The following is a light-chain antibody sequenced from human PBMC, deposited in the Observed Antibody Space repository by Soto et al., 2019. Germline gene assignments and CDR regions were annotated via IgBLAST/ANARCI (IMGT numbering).Light chain of an antibody. Sequence: EIVLTQSPATLSLSPGERATLSCRASQSVSSYLAWYQQKPGQAPRLLIYDASNRATGIPARFRGSGSGTNFTLTINTLEPEDSALYFCHQYGDTPQTFGRGTKLEIK. CDR2: DAS. CDR1: QSVSSY. V-gene: IGKV3-11*01. J-gene: IGKJ2*01. CDR3: HQYGDTPQT.